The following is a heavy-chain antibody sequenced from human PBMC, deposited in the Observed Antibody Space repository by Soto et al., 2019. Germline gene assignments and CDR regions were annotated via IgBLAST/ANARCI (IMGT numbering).Heavy chain of an antibody. J-gene: IGHJ6*02. CDR2: IWYDGSNK. CDR1: GFTFSSYG. Sequence: WGSLRLSCAASGFTFSSYGMHLCGQAAFKGLEWVAVIWYDGSNKYYADSVKGRFTISRGNSKNTLYLQMNSLRAEDTAVYYCAKTMVRSSRGIQLWIHHYYGMDVWGQGTTVTVSS. V-gene: IGHV3-33*06. D-gene: IGHD5-18*01. CDR3: AKTMVRSSRGIQLWIHHYYGMDV.